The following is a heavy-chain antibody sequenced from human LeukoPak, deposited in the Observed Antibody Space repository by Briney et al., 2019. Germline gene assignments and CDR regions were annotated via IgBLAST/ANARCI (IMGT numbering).Heavy chain of an antibody. V-gene: IGHV3-48*04. Sequence: PGGSLRLSCAASGFTFSSYWMSWVRQAPGKGLEWVSYISSSSSSIYYADSVKGRFTISRDNAKNLLYLQMNSLRAEDTAVYYCAREGSYSSGWYYAFDIWGQGTVVTVSS. J-gene: IGHJ3*02. CDR1: GFTFSSYW. D-gene: IGHD6-19*01. CDR2: ISSSSSSI. CDR3: AREGSYSSGWYYAFDI.